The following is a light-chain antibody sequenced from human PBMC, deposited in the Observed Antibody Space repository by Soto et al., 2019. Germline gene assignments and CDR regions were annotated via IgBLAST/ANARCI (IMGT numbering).Light chain of an antibody. V-gene: IGLV2-14*01. CDR2: HVS. CDR1: SSDVGAYNY. Sequence: QSVLTQPASVSGSPGQSITISCTGTSSDVGAYNYVSWYQQYPGKVPKLMIYHVSNRPSGVSNRFSGSKSGNTASLTISGLQAEDEADYYCNSYTTSSTVVFGGGTKVTVL. CDR3: NSYTTSSTVV. J-gene: IGLJ2*01.